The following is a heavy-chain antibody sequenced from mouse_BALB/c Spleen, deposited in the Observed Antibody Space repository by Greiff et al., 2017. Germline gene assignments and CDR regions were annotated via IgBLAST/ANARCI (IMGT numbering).Heavy chain of an antibody. Sequence: VQLQQSGPGLVAPSQSLSITCTVSGFSLTSYGVHWVRQPPGKGLEWLGVIWGGGSTNYNSAFMSRLSISKDNSKSQVFLKMNSLQTDDTAMYYCARSGYGYGYDMDYWGQGTPVTVSA. J-gene: IGHJ4*01. CDR3: ARSGYGYGYDMDY. CDR1: GFSLTSYG. D-gene: IGHD2-2*01. V-gene: IGHV2-9*02. CDR2: IWGGGST.